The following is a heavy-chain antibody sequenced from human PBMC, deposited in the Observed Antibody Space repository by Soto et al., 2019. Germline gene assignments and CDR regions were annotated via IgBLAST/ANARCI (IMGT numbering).Heavy chain of an antibody. Sequence: QVQLQESGPGLMKPSETLSLTCAVSGASIASDHWWTWIRQPPGKGLGWIAEVRHTGSTEYSPSLRSRVTISVDKPKNQISLKVSSVTAADTAVYYCTRRPYRSTSGGIDYWGQGTLVTVSS. CDR2: VRHTGST. J-gene: IGHJ4*02. CDR3: TRRPYRSTSGGIDY. V-gene: IGHV4-4*02. CDR1: GASIASDHW. D-gene: IGHD2-15*01.